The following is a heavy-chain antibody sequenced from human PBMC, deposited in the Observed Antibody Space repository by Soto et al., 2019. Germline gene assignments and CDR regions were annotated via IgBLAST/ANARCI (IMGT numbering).Heavy chain of an antibody. D-gene: IGHD1-26*01. V-gene: IGHV3-30-3*01. CDR1: GFTFSSYA. Sequence: QVQLVESGGGVVQPGRSLRLSCAASGFTFSSYAMHWVRQAPGKGLEWVAVISYDGSNKYYADSVKGRFTIYRDNSKNTLYLQMNSLRAEDTAVYYCARAGEWECGSYMCLDYWGQGTLVTVSS. CDR3: ARAGEWECGSYMCLDY. J-gene: IGHJ4*02. CDR2: ISYDGSNK.